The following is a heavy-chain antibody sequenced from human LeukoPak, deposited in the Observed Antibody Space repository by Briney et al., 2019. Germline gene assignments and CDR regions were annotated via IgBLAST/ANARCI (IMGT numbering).Heavy chain of an antibody. Sequence: ASVKASCKASGYTFTSYGISWVRQAPGQGLEWMGWISAYNGNTNYAQKLQGRVTMTTDTSTSTAYMELRSLRSDDTAVYYCARKYCSSTSCYGGNAFDIWGQETMVTASS. CDR2: ISAYNGNT. CDR3: ARKYCSSTSCYGGNAFDI. V-gene: IGHV1-18*04. D-gene: IGHD2-2*01. J-gene: IGHJ3*02. CDR1: GYTFTSYG.